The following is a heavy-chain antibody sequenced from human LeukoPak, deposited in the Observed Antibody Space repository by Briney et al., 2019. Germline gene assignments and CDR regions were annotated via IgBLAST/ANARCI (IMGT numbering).Heavy chain of an antibody. CDR2: IYHSGST. Sequence: SQTLSLTCTVSGGSISSGGYYWSWIRQPPGKGLEWIGYIYHSGSTYYNPSLKSRVTISVDRSKNQFSLKLSSVTAADTAVYYCARQKLVRATPPAFDIWGQGAMVTVSS. D-gene: IGHD1-26*01. CDR3: ARQKLVRATPPAFDI. J-gene: IGHJ3*02. V-gene: IGHV4-30-2*01. CDR1: GGSISSGGYY.